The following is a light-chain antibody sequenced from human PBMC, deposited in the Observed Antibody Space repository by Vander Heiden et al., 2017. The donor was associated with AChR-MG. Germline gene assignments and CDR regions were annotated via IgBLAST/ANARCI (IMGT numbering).Light chain of an antibody. CDR2: SAS. CDR3: HQSDSLRPT. CDR1: QRIGNS. Sequence: DIQMTQSPSSLSASVGDRVTITCRSSQRIGNSLNWYQQKPGKAPNLLIYSASTLQSGVPSRFGDSGSGTDFTLTISILQPEDFATYFCHQSDSLRPTFGAGTKVEIK. V-gene: IGKV1-39*01. J-gene: IGKJ4*01.